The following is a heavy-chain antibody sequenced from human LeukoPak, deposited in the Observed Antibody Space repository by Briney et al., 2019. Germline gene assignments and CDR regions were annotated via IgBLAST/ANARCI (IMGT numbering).Heavy chain of an antibody. D-gene: IGHD3-3*01. CDR3: ARDPLDDFWSVGPY. J-gene: IGHJ4*02. CDR2: IYTSGST. CDR1: GGSISSYY. Sequence: SETLSLTCTVSGGSISSYYWSWIRQTAGKGLEWIGRIYTSGSTSYNPSLKSRVAMSVDTSKNRFSLELNSVTAADTAVYYCARDPLDDFWSVGPYWGQGTLVTVSS. V-gene: IGHV4-4*07.